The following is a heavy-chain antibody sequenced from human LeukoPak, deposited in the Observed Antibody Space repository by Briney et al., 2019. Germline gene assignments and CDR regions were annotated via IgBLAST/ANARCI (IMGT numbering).Heavy chain of an antibody. D-gene: IGHD2-15*01. V-gene: IGHV4-39*02. J-gene: IGHJ5*02. CDR2: IYYSGST. CDR1: GGSINSSSYY. Sequence: SETLSLTCTVSGGSINSSSYYWGWIRQPPGKGLEWIGSIYYSGSTYYNPSLNSRVTISVDTSKNQFSLRLSSVTAADTAVYYCAREIVVVVAATTVNWFDPWGQGTLVTVSS. CDR3: AREIVVVVAATTVNWFDP.